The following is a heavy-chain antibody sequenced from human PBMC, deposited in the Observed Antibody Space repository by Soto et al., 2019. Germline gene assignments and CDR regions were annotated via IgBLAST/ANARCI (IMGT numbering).Heavy chain of an antibody. CDR2: ISYDGGNT. CDR3: ARDLGSSYDS. Sequence: PGGSLRLSCAASGFTFSSYTMHWVRQAPGKGLEWVALISYDGGNTYYADSVKGRFTISRDNSKSTLYLQVNSLRLEDTALYYCARDLGSSYDSWGQGTLVTVSS. J-gene: IGHJ4*02. D-gene: IGHD6-13*01. V-gene: IGHV3-30-3*01. CDR1: GFTFSSYT.